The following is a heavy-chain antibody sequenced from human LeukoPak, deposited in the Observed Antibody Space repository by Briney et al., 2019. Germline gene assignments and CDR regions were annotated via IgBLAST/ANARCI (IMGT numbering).Heavy chain of an antibody. CDR2: ISAYNGNT. J-gene: IGHJ5*02. Sequence: ASVKVSCKASGYTFTSYGISWVRQAPGQGLEWMGWISAYNGNTNYAQKLQGRVTMPTDTSTSTAYMELRSLRSDDTAVYYCARPRGAIFGVVMYNWFDPWGQGTLVTVSS. D-gene: IGHD3-3*01. CDR1: GYTFTSYG. CDR3: ARPRGAIFGVVMYNWFDP. V-gene: IGHV1-18*01.